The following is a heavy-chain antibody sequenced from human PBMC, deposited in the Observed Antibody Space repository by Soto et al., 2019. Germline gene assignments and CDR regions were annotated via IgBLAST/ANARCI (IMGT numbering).Heavy chain of an antibody. CDR2: IDWDDDK. J-gene: IGHJ4*02. D-gene: IGHD6-19*01. CDR3: ARVVRGALAGRVPFDH. CDR1: GFSLSTSGMC. Sequence: SGPTLVNPTQTLTLTCTFSGFSLSTSGMCVSWIRQPPGKALEWLALIDWDDDKYYSTSLKTRLTISKDTSKNQVVITMTNMAPGDTPTYYRARVVRGALAGRVPFDHWGQGTLVTVSS. V-gene: IGHV2-70*01.